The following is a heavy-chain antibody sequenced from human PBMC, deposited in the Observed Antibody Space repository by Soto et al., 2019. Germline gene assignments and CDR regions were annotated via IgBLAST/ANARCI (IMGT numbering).Heavy chain of an antibody. J-gene: IGHJ4*02. D-gene: IGHD1-26*01. Sequence: ASVKVSCKASGYTFTSYGISWVRQAPGQGLEWMGWISAYNGNTNYAQKLQGRVTMTTDTSTSTAYMELSSLRSDDTAVYYCGRDDSGFSGSDYMDYFHYWGQGALVTVSS. CDR2: ISAYNGNT. CDR1: GYTFTSYG. CDR3: GRDDSGFSGSDYMDYFHY. V-gene: IGHV1-18*01.